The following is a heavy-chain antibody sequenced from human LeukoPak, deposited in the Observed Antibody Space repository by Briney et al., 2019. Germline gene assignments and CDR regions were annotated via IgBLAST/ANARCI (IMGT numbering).Heavy chain of an antibody. CDR2: IYTSGST. CDR1: GGSISSYY. V-gene: IGHV4-4*07. Sequence: SETLSLTCTVSGGSISSYYWSWIRQPAGKGLEWIGRIYTSGSTNYNASLKSRVSMSVDTSKNQFSLKRSSVTAADTAVFYRARENSGSYREFDYWGQGTLVTVSS. J-gene: IGHJ4*02. D-gene: IGHD1-26*01. CDR3: ARENSGSYREFDY.